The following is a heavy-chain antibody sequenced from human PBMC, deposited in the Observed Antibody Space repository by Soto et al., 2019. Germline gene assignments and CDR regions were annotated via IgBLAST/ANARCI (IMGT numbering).Heavy chain of an antibody. J-gene: IGHJ6*02. Sequence: EVQLVESGGGLVQPGGSLILSCAASGFAFSTYWMHWVRQAPGKGLLWVARIKFDGSSTYSADSVKGRFTISRDDAKNTLYLQMNGLRVDDTAVYYCARGAKNIYAMDVWGQGTTVTVSS. CDR2: IKFDGSST. CDR1: GFAFSTYW. V-gene: IGHV3-74*01. CDR3: ARGAKNIYAMDV.